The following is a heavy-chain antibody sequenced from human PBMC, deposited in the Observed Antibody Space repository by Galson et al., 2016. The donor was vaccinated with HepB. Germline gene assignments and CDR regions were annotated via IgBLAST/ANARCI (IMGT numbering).Heavy chain of an antibody. J-gene: IGHJ4*02. CDR3: ARGGSSGYYSTIGF. CDR1: GGTFSTYA. V-gene: IGHV1-69*04. D-gene: IGHD3-22*01. CDR2: IIPILNIA. Sequence: SVKVSCKASGGTFSTYAIIWVRQAPGQGLEWMGRIIPILNIATYARQFQGRVTITADTSTSTAYLELSSLRSEDTAIYYCARGGSSGYYSTIGFWGQGTLVTVSS.